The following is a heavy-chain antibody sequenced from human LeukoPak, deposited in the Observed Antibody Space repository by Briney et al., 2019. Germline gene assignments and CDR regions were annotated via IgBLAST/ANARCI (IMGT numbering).Heavy chain of an antibody. V-gene: IGHV4-39*01. Sequence: SETLSLTCTVSGGSVSSSFYYWGWIRQPPGKGLEWIGSLYYSGSTHYNPSLKSRVTMSVDTSKNQFSLNLSSVTAADAAVFFCASAATFSVDYWGQGTLVTVSS. CDR1: GGSVSSSFYY. D-gene: IGHD2-15*01. CDR2: LYYSGST. CDR3: ASAATFSVDY. J-gene: IGHJ4*02.